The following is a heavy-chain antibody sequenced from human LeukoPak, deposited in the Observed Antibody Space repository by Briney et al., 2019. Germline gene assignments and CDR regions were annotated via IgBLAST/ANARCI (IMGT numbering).Heavy chain of an antibody. Sequence: GGSLRLSCAASGFTFSSYAMHWIREAPGEGLEYVSAISKNGDSTFHAISVKGRFTISRDNSKNTLYLQMGSLRPEDMAVYYCARMDYSDQFFQHWGQGSLVTVSS. J-gene: IGHJ1*01. CDR3: ARMDYSDQFFQH. D-gene: IGHD4-17*01. CDR1: GFTFSSYA. V-gene: IGHV3-64*01. CDR2: ISKNGDST.